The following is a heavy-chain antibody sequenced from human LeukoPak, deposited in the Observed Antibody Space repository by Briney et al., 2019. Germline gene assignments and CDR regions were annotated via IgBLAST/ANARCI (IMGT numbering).Heavy chain of an antibody. CDR2: INPNSGGT. Sequence: ASVKVSCKASGYTFTGYYMHWVRQAPGQGLEWMGWINPNSGGTNYAQKFQGRVTMTRDTSISTAYMELSRLRSDDTAVYYCARFYCSSTSCYYFDYWGQGTLVTVSS. CDR3: ARFYCSSTSCYYFDY. J-gene: IGHJ4*02. V-gene: IGHV1-2*02. D-gene: IGHD2-2*01. CDR1: GYTFTGYY.